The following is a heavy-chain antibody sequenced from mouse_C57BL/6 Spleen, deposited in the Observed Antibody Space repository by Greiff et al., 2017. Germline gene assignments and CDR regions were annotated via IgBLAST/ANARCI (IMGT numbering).Heavy chain of an antibody. CDR1: GYTFTGYW. CDR3: ATLTTVVAYYYAMDY. J-gene: IGHJ4*01. CDR2: ILPGSGST. V-gene: IGHV1-9*01. D-gene: IGHD1-1*01. Sequence: QVQLQQSGAELMKPGASVKLSCKATGYTFTGYWIEWVKQRPGHGLEWIGEILPGSGSTNYNEKFKGKATFTADTSSNTAYMQLSSLTTEDSAIYYGATLTTVVAYYYAMDYWGQGTSVTVSS.